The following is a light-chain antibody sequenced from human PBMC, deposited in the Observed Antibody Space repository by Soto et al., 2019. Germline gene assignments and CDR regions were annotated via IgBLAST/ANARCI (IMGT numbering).Light chain of an antibody. V-gene: IGKV2-30*01. J-gene: IGKJ5*01. CDR3: MQATHWPIT. CDR1: QSLVYSDGSRY. CDR2: KVY. Sequence: DVVLTQSPISLPVTLGQPASISCRSSQSLVYSDGSRYLNWFLQRPGQSQRRLIYKVYYRDSGVQDRFSGSVSGTDFTLKIRRVEAEDIGVYFCMQATHWPITFGQGTRLEIK.